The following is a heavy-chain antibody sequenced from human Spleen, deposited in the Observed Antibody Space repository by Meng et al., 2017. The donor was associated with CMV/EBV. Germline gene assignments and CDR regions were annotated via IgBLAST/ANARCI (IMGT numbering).Heavy chain of an antibody. J-gene: IGHJ6*02. D-gene: IGHD2-2*01. CDR1: TFSSYS. V-gene: IGHV3-21*01. CDR2: ISSSSSYI. Sequence: TFSSYSMNWVRQAPGKGLEWVSSISSSSSYIYYADSVKGRFTISRDNAKNSLYLQMNSLRAEDTAVYYCARDGRFQVPAANYYGMDVWGQGTMVTVSS. CDR3: ARDGRFQVPAANYYGMDV.